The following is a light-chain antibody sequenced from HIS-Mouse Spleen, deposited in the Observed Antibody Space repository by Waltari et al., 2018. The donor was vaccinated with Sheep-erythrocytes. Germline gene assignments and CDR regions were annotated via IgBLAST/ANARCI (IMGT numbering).Light chain of an antibody. CDR3: QSADSSGTYPV. Sequence: SYELTQPPSVSVSPGQTARITCSGDALPKQYAYWYQQKPGQAPVLVIYKDSERPSGITERCSGASSGTTVTLTISGGQAEDEADYYCQSADSSGTYPVFGTGTKVTVL. V-gene: IGLV3-25*03. CDR1: ALPKQY. CDR2: KDS. J-gene: IGLJ1*01.